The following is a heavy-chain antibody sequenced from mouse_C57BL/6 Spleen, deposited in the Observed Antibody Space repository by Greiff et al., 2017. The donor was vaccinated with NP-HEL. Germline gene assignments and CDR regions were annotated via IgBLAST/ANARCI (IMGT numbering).Heavy chain of an antibody. Sequence: QVQLQQPGAELVRPGTSVKLSCKASGYTFTSYWMHWVKQRPGQGLEWIGVIDPSDSYTNYNQKFQGKATLTVDTSSSPAYIQLSSLTSEDSSVYYCARVDYGKNYWYFDFWGTGTTVTFSS. CDR2: IDPSDSYT. J-gene: IGHJ1*03. CDR3: ARVDYGKNYWYFDF. V-gene: IGHV1-59*01. D-gene: IGHD1-1*01. CDR1: GYTFTSYW.